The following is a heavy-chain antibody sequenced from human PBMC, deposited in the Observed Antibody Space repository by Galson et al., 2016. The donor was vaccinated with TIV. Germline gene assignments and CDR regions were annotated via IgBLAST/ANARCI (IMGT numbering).Heavy chain of an antibody. J-gene: IGHJ3*02. D-gene: IGHD2/OR15-2a*01. Sequence: SVKVSCKASGYSFTVYRVHWVRQAPGQGLEWMGWIHPPNGGVNYAQKFQGRVTLTRDTSISTVYMELRRLKSDDTAVYFCTRGGGGAYTFDAFDIWGQGTMVTVSS. CDR1: GYSFTVYR. V-gene: IGHV1-2*02. CDR3: TRGGGGAYTFDAFDI. CDR2: IHPPNGGV.